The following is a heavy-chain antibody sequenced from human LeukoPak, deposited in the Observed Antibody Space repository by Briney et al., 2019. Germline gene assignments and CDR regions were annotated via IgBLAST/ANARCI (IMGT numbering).Heavy chain of an antibody. CDR1: GGTFSSYA. CDR3: AREGYCSGGSCRPDWYFDL. J-gene: IGHJ2*01. D-gene: IGHD2-15*01. CDR2: IIPILDIA. Sequence: SVKVSCKASGGTFSSYAISWVRQAPGQGLEWMGRIIPILDIANYAQKFQGRVTITADKSTSTAYMELSSLRSEDTAVYYCAREGYCSGGSCRPDWYFDLWGRGTLVTVSS. V-gene: IGHV1-69*04.